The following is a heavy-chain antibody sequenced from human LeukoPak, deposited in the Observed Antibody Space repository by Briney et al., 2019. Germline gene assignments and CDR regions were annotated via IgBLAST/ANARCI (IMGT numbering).Heavy chain of an antibody. D-gene: IGHD6-13*01. CDR2: IIPIFGTA. Sequence: ASVKVSCKASGGTFSGYAISWVRQAPGQGLEWMGGIIPIFGTANYAQKFQGRVTITADKSTSTAYMELSSLRSEDTAVYYCARVGSSSWYPFRWYFDYWGQGTLVTVSS. J-gene: IGHJ4*02. CDR3: ARVGSSSWYPFRWYFDY. V-gene: IGHV1-69*06. CDR1: GGTFSGYA.